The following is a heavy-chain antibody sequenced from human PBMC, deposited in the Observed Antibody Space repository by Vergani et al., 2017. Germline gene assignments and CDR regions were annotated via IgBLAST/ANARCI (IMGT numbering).Heavy chain of an antibody. Sequence: EVQLLESGGGLVQPGGSLRLSCAASGFTFSSYAMSWVRQAPGKGLEWVSAISGSGGSTYYADSVKGRFTISRDNSKNSLYLQMNSLRAEDTAVYYCARELSSGWPIPGYGMDVWGQGTTVTVSS. CDR2: ISGSGGST. D-gene: IGHD6-19*01. CDR1: GFTFSSYA. J-gene: IGHJ6*02. V-gene: IGHV3-23*01. CDR3: ARELSSGWPIPGYGMDV.